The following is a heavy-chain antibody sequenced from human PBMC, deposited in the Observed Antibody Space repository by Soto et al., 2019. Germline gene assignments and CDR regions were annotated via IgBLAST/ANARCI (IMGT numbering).Heavy chain of an antibody. J-gene: IGHJ5*01. D-gene: IGHD3-22*01. CDR3: STRAYDTNGYYRFDP. V-gene: IGHV4-34*01. CDR2: INHSGRV. CDR1: GGSFSGHS. Sequence: KPSETLSLTCAVYGGSFSGHSWTWIRQSPGKGLEWIGDINHSGRVNYSPSLKSRVTISLDTSKNRFSLTLSAVTAADTAMYYCSTRAYDTNGYYRFDPWGQGTLVTVSS.